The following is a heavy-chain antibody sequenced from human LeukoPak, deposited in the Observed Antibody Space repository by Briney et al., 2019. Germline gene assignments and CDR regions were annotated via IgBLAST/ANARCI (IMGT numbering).Heavy chain of an antibody. CDR3: AKGRGLIGGAFDI. CDR2: ISATGSTT. D-gene: IGHD3-22*01. J-gene: IGHJ3*02. V-gene: IGHV3-23*01. CDR1: GFTFSTYA. Sequence: PGGSLRLSCAASGFTFSTYAMTWVRQAPGKGLESVSLISATGSTTYYAESVRGRFTISRDNSKNTLYLQMNSLRIEDTALYFCAKGRGLIGGAFDIWGQGTMVTVSS.